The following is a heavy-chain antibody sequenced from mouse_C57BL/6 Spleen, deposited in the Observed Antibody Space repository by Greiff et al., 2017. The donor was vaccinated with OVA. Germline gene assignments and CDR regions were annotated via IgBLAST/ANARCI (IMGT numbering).Heavy chain of an antibody. CDR1: GFTFSDYG. J-gene: IGHJ2*01. Sequence: EVMLVESGGGLVKPGGSLKLSCAASGFTFSDYGMHWVRQAPEKGLEWVAYISSGSSTIYYADTVKGRFTISRDNAKNTLFLQMTSLRSEDTAMYYCARPYYYGSSYVFDYWGQGTTLTVSS. CDR3: ARPYYYGSSYVFDY. CDR2: ISSGSSTI. V-gene: IGHV5-17*01. D-gene: IGHD1-1*01.